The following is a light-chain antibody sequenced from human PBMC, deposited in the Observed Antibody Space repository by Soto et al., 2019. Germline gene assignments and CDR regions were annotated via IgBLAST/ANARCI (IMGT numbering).Light chain of an antibody. Sequence: SVLTQPPSVSAAPGQKVTISCSGSTSNVGNNYVSWYQQLPGTAPKLLIFENNKRPSGIPDRFSGSKSGTSATLGITGLQTGDAADYYCGKWDSSLSAFVFGAGTKVTVL. CDR2: ENN. J-gene: IGLJ1*01. V-gene: IGLV1-51*01. CDR3: GKWDSSLSAFV. CDR1: TSNVGNNY.